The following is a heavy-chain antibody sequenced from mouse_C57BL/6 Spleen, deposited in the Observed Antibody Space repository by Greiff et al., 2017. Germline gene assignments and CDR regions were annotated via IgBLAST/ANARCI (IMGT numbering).Heavy chain of an antibody. CDR2: ILPGSGCT. D-gene: IGHD2-3*01. V-gene: IGHV1-9*01. Sequence: VQLQQSGAELMKPGASVKLSCKATGYTFTGYWIEWVKQRPGHGLEWIGEILPGSGCTNYNEQFKGKATFTADTSSHTAYMQLSSLTTEDSAIYFCARCNGYYAGYFDYWGQGTTLTVSS. J-gene: IGHJ2*01. CDR1: GYTFTGYW. CDR3: ARCNGYYAGYFDY.